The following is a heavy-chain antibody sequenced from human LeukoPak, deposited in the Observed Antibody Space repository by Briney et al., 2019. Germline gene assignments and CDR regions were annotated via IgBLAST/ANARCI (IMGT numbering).Heavy chain of an antibody. V-gene: IGHV3-48*01. Sequence: GGSLRLSCAASGFSFSSYSMNWVRQAPGKGLEWVSYIPSSSSTMYYADAVKGRFAISRDNAKNSLYLQMNSLRAEDTAVYYCARKSGSSGYPFDYWGQGTLVTVSS. CDR1: GFSFSSYS. D-gene: IGHD3-22*01. CDR2: IPSSSSTM. CDR3: ARKSGSSGYPFDY. J-gene: IGHJ4*02.